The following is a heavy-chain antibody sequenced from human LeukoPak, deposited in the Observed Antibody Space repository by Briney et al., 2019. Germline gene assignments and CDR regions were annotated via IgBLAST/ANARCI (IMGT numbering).Heavy chain of an antibody. J-gene: IGHJ3*02. CDR2: VYTSGST. D-gene: IGHD6-13*01. V-gene: IGHV4-4*07. CDR1: GGSISSYY. CDR3: ARDMGLICSSRGAFDI. Sequence: PSETLSLTCTVSGGSISSYYWSWIRQPAGKGLEWIGSVYTSGSTNYNPSLKSRITMSVDTSKNQFSLKLSSVTAADTAAYYCARDMGLICSSRGAFDIWGQGTMVTVSS.